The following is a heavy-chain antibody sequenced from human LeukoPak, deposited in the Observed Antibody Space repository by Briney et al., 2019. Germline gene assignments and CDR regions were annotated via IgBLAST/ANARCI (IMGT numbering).Heavy chain of an antibody. CDR2: IIPIFGIA. CDR1: GGTFSSYA. Sequence: GSSVKVSCKASGGTFSSYAISWVRQAPGQGLEWMGRIIPIFGIANYAQKFQGRATITADKSTSTAYMELSSLRSEDTAVYYCARDQYYGSGSYYNGGDYWGQGTLVTVSS. V-gene: IGHV1-69*04. D-gene: IGHD3-10*01. J-gene: IGHJ4*02. CDR3: ARDQYYGSGSYYNGGDY.